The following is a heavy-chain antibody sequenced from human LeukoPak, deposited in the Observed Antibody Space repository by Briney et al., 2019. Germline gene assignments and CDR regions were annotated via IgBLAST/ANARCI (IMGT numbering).Heavy chain of an antibody. CDR2: ISGGTGGST. Sequence: GGSLRLSCAASGFTFNDYAINWVRQAPGKGLEWVSVISGGTGGSTYYADSVKGRFTISRDNSKNTLYLQMDSLRAEDTAVYYCAKRGSSSWTQFDYWGQGTLVTVSS. CDR1: GFTFNDYA. CDR3: AKRGSSSWTQFDY. V-gene: IGHV3-23*01. J-gene: IGHJ4*02. D-gene: IGHD6-13*01.